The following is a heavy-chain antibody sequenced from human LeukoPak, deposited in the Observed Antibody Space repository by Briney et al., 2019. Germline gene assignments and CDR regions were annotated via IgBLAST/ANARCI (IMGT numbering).Heavy chain of an antibody. CDR1: GFTFSDHY. D-gene: IGHD3-22*01. CDR3: ARRLYYDSSGYAV. J-gene: IGHJ3*01. Sequence: GGSLRLSCAASGFTFSDHYMAWIRQAPGKGLEWVSYITSSSGYTNYADSVKGRFTISRDNSKNTLYLQMNSLRAEDTAVYYCARRLYYDSSGYAVWGQGTMVTVSS. V-gene: IGHV3-11*03. CDR2: ITSSSGYT.